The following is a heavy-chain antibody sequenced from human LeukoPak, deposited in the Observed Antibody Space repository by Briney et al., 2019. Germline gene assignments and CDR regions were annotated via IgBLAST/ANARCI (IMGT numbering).Heavy chain of an antibody. J-gene: IGHJ6*03. CDR2: ISSDSSEI. V-gene: IGHV3-21*01. CDR1: GFTFNTYS. D-gene: IGHD1-1*01. CDR3: ARISTGHFYFYNYMWV. Sequence: PGGSLTLSCTASGFTFNTYSMNWVRQAPGGVLEWGSFISSDSSEIYYADSLKGRFTISRDNATNSLCLQVNSLRAEDTAVYYCARISTGHFYFYNYMWVQGKGTTVTASS.